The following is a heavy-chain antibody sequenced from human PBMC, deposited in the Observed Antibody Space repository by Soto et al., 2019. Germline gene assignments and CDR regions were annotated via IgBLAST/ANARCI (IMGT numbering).Heavy chain of an antibody. CDR1: GGSFSGYY. D-gene: IGHD2-15*01. J-gene: IGHJ6*03. CDR3: ARGRYCSGGSCYSVYYYYYYMDV. CDR2: INHSGST. Sequence: SETLSLTCAVYGGSFSGYYWSWIRQPPGKGLEWIGEINHSGSTNYNPSLKSRVTISVDTSKNQFSLKLSSVTAADTAVYYCARGRYCSGGSCYSVYYYYYYMDVWGKGTTVTVSS. V-gene: IGHV4-34*01.